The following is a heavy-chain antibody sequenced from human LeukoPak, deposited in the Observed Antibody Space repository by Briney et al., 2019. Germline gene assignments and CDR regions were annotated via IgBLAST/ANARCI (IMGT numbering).Heavy chain of an antibody. D-gene: IGHD6-13*01. CDR3: ARSGYSSSWPYYYYGLDV. J-gene: IGHJ6*02. Sequence: SETLSLTCTVSAGSFSSYYWTWFGQPPRKELQWIGYIYYSGSTNYNPSLNSRVTISLDMSKSQFSVKLSSVTAADPAVYYCARSGYSSSWPYYYYGLDVWGQGTTVTVSS. CDR2: IYYSGST. V-gene: IGHV4-59*01. CDR1: AGSFSSYY.